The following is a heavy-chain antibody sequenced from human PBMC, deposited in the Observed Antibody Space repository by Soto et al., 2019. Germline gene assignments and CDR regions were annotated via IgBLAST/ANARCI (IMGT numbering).Heavy chain of an antibody. D-gene: IGHD5-18*01. V-gene: IGHV5-10-1*01. CDR3: ARQPYHTAYYFDY. CDR2: IHPSDSYT. CDR1: GYSFTNYW. J-gene: IGHJ4*02. Sequence: PGESLKISCKVSGYSFTNYWIMWVRQMPGKGLEWMARIHPSDSYTNYSPSFQGHVTISADKSIDTAYLQWSSLKASDTAIYYCARQPYHTAYYFDYWGQGALVTVSS.